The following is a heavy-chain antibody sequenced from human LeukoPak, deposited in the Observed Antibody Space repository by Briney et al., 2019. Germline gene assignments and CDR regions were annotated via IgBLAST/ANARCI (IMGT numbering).Heavy chain of an antibody. CDR2: IYHSGST. CDR3: ARSADFFYFDY. V-gene: IGHV4-38-2*02. CDR1: GYSISGGYY. D-gene: IGHD2/OR15-2a*01. Sequence: PPETLSLTCTVSGYSISGGYYWGWIRQPPGKGLEWIGSIYHSGSTYYNPSLKSRVTISVDTSKNQFSLKLSSVTAADTAVYYCARSADFFYFDYWGQGTLVTVSS. J-gene: IGHJ4*02.